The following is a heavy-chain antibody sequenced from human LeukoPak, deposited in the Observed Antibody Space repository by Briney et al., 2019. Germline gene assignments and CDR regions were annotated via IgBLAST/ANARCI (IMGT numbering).Heavy chain of an antibody. V-gene: IGHV1-2*02. CDR2: INPNSGGT. CDR1: GYTFTGYY. CDR3: ARGGSQKYYYYYMDV. J-gene: IGHJ6*03. Sequence: ASVKVSCKASGYTFTGYYMHWVRQAPGQGLEWMGWINPNSGGTNCAQKFQGRVTMTRDTSISTAYMELSRLRSDDTAVYYCARGGSQKYYYYYMDVWGKGTTVTVSS. D-gene: IGHD1-26*01.